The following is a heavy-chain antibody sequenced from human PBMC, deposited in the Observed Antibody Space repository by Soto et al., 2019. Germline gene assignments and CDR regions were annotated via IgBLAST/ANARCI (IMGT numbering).Heavy chain of an antibody. CDR3: ARGRNYYYYGMDV. J-gene: IGHJ6*02. CDR2: IYYSGSA. V-gene: IGHV4-59*01. CDR1: GGSISSYY. Sequence: SETLSLTGTVSGGSISSYYCSWIRQPTGTGLEWIGYIYYSGSANYNPSLKSRVTISVDTSKNQFSLKLSSVTAADTAVYYCARGRNYYYYGMDVWGQGTTATVSS.